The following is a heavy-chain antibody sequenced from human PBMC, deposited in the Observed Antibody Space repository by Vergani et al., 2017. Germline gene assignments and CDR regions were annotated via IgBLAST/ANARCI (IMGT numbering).Heavy chain of an antibody. CDR2: IYYSGST. CDR3: ARLTNFGWAFDY. J-gene: IGHJ4*02. D-gene: IGHD6-19*01. Sequence: QLQLQESGPGLVKPSETLSLTCTVSGGSISSSSYYWGWIRQPPGKGLEWIGSIYYSGSTYYNPSLKSRVTISVDTSKNQFSLKLSSVTAADTAVYYCARLTNFGWAFDYWGQGTLVTVSS. V-gene: IGHV4-39*01. CDR1: GGSISSSSYY.